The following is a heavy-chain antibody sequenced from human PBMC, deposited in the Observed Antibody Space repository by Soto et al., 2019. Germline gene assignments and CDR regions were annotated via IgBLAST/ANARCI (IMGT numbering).Heavy chain of an antibody. J-gene: IGHJ3*02. Sequence: ASVKVSCKVSGYTLTELSMHWVRQAPRKGLEWMGGFDPEDGETIYGQKFQGRVTMTEDTSTDTAYMELSSLRSEDTAVYYCATSNKLYDILTGYYPGDAFDIWGQGTMVTVSS. V-gene: IGHV1-24*01. D-gene: IGHD3-9*01. CDR3: ATSNKLYDILTGYYPGDAFDI. CDR1: GYTLTELS. CDR2: FDPEDGET.